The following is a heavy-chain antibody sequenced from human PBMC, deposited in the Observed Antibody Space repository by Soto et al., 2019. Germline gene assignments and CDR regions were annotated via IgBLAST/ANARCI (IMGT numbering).Heavy chain of an antibody. D-gene: IGHD2-2*01. CDR1: GFNFGSYD. V-gene: IGHV3-64D*06. J-gene: IGHJ4*02. CDR2: ISSDGSGT. Sequence: GGSLRLSCSASGFNFGSYDMRWVRQAPGKGLEYVSAISSDGSGTYYADSVKGRITISRDNSKNILYLQMQSLRADDTAVYSCVKVGYCSRNSGAYRTLGYWGQGTLVTVSS. CDR3: VKVGYCSRNSGAYRTLGY.